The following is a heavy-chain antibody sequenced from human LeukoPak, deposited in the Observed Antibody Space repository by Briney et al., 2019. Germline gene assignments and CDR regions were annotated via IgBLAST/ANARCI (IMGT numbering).Heavy chain of an antibody. CDR3: ARDTMVRGGDWFDP. CDR1: GYTLTSYG. D-gene: IGHD3-10*01. CDR2: ISAYNGNT. J-gene: IGHJ5*02. V-gene: IGHV1-18*01. Sequence: ASVKVSCKASGYTLTSYGISWVRQAPGQGLEWMGWISAYNGNTNYAQKLQGRVTMTTDTSTSTAYMELRSLRSDDTAVYYCARDTMVRGGDWFDPWGQGTLVTVSS.